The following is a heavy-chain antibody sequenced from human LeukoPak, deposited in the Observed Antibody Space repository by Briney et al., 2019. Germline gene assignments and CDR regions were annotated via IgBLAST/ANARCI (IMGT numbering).Heavy chain of an antibody. Sequence: ASVKVSCKASGGTFSSYAISWVRQAPGQGLEWMGGIIPIFGTANYAQKFQGRVTITADESTSTAYMELSSLRSEDTAVYYCASGIAAAGLFDIWGQGTMVTVSS. CDR1: GGTFSSYA. D-gene: IGHD6-13*01. CDR3: ASGIAAAGLFDI. J-gene: IGHJ3*02. CDR2: IIPIFGTA. V-gene: IGHV1-69*01.